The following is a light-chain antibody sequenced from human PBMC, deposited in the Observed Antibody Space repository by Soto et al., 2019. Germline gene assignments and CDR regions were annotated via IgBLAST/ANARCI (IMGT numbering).Light chain of an antibody. CDR2: DAS. CDR1: QSVSSY. CDR3: QQHSNWLIT. J-gene: IGKJ5*01. Sequence: EIVLTQSPATLSLSPGERAILSCRASQSVSSYLAWYQQKPGQAPRLLIYDASNRATSIPARFSGSGSETDCTPTTSSLAAEYFAVYYYQQHSNWLITFGQGTRLEIK. V-gene: IGKV3-11*01.